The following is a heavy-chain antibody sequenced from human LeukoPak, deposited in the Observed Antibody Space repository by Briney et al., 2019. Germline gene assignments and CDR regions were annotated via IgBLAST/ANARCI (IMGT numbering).Heavy chain of an antibody. CDR1: GYTFTGYY. Sequence: VASVKVSCKASGYTFTGYYMHWVRQAPGQGLEWMGWIFPNTGGTKFAQKFQGRFTMTRDTSISTAYMELSSLRSDDTAIYYCARDFSQYTGYWGQGTLVTVSS. CDR2: IFPNTGGT. J-gene: IGHJ4*02. CDR3: ARDFSQYTGY. D-gene: IGHD2-2*02. V-gene: IGHV1-2*02.